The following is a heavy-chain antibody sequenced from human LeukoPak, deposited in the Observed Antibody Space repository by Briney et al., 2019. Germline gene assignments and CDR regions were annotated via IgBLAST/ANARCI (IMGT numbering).Heavy chain of an antibody. Sequence: QPGGSLRLSCAASGFTFSGSAMHWVRQASGKGLEWVGRIRSKANSYATAYAASVKGRFTISRDDSKNTAYLQMNSLKTEDTAVYYCTRQGTFSDYYYYMDVWGKGTTVTVSS. D-gene: IGHD3-16*01. J-gene: IGHJ6*03. CDR1: GFTFSGSA. CDR2: IRSKANSYAT. V-gene: IGHV3-73*01. CDR3: TRQGTFSDYYYYMDV.